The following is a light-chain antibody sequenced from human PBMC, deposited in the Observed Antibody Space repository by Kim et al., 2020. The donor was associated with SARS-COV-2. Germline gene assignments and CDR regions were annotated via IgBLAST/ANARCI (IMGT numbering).Light chain of an antibody. V-gene: IGKV3-11*01. J-gene: IGKJ4*01. Sequence: EIVLTQSPATLSLSPGERATLSCRTSQSVNNYLAWYQQKPGQPPRLLIYDASTRATGVPARFSGSGSGPDFTLTISSLEPDDFAVYYCQHRSKWLTFGGGTKVEIK. CDR1: QSVNNY. CDR3: QHRSKWLT. CDR2: DAS.